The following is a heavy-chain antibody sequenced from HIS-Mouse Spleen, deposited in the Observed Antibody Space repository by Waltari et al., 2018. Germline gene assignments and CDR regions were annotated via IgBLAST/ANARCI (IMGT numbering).Heavy chain of an antibody. CDR3: ARVGLGIAFDI. D-gene: IGHD7-27*01. V-gene: IGHV1-2*02. Sequence: QVQLVQSGAEVKKPGASVKVACQATGYTFTGYSITWGRQAPGQGLEWMGWINPNSGGTNYAQKFQGRVTMTRDTSISTAYMELSRLRSDDTAVYYCARVGLGIAFDIWGQGTMVTVSS. CDR1: GYTFTGYS. CDR2: INPNSGGT. J-gene: IGHJ3*02.